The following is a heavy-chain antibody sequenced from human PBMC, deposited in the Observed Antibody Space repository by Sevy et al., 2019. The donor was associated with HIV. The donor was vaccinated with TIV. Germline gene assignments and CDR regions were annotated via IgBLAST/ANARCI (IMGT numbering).Heavy chain of an antibody. CDR3: AKFGPAAINYFGH. D-gene: IGHD2-2*01. Sequence: GGSLRLSCAASGFTFSSYAMSWVRRAPGKGLEWVSAISGGSDSTFYADSVKGRFTISRDNSKNTLYLQMNSLRAEDTAVYYCAKFGPAAINYFGHWGLGTPVTVSS. V-gene: IGHV3-23*01. J-gene: IGHJ4*02. CDR2: ISGGSDST. CDR1: GFTFSSYA.